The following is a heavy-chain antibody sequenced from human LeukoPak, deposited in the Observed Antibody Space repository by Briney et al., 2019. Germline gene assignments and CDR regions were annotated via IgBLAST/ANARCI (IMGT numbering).Heavy chain of an antibody. V-gene: IGHV3-23*01. CDR2: ISGSGGST. J-gene: IGHJ4*02. Sequence: PGGSLRLSCAASGFTFSSYAMSWVRQAPGKGLEWVSAISGSGGSTYYADSVKGRFTISRDNSKNTLYLQMNSLRAEDTAVYYCAKDHRDDINGYYYLGYSDNWGQGTLVTVSA. CDR3: AKDHRDDINGYYYLGYSDN. D-gene: IGHD3-22*01. CDR1: GFTFSSYA.